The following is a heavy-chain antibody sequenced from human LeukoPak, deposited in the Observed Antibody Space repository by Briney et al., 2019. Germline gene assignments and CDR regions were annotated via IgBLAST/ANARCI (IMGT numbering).Heavy chain of an antibody. J-gene: IGHJ3*02. CDR3: ARGKRHSGSYYYAFDI. Sequence: ASVKVSCKASGYTFTSYDINWVRQATGQGLEWMGWMNPNSGNTGYAQKFQGRVTMTRYTSISTAYMELSSLRSEDTAVYYCARGKRHSGSYYYAFDIWGQGTMVTVSS. D-gene: IGHD1-26*01. CDR2: MNPNSGNT. CDR1: GYTFTSYD. V-gene: IGHV1-8*01.